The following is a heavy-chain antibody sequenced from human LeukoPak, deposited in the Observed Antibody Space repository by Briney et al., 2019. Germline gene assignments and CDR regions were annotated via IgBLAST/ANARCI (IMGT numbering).Heavy chain of an antibody. Sequence: GGSLRLSCAASGFTFSSYAMSWVRQAPGKGLEWVANIRQDGSEKYYVDSVKGRFTTSRDNAKNSLYLQMNSLRAEDTAVYYCARLNWNYESYMDVWGKGTTVTVSS. CDR1: GFTFSSYA. J-gene: IGHJ6*03. CDR2: IRQDGSEK. CDR3: ARLNWNYESYMDV. D-gene: IGHD1-7*01. V-gene: IGHV3-7*01.